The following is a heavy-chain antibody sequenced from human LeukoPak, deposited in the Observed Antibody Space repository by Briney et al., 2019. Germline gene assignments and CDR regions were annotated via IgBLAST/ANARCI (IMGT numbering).Heavy chain of an antibody. V-gene: IGHV1-46*01. D-gene: IGHD3-3*01. CDR2: INPSGGST. CDR3: ARETITIFGVAGQNWFDP. J-gene: IGHJ5*02. Sequence: ASVKVSCKASGYTFTSYYMHWVRQAPGQGLEWMGIINPSGGSTSYAQKFQGRVTMTRDMSTSTVYMELSSLRSDDTAVYYCARETITIFGVAGQNWFDPWGQGTLVTVSS. CDR1: GYTFTSYY.